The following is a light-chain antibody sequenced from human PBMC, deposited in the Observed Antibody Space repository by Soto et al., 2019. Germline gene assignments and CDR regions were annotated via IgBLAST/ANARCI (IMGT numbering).Light chain of an antibody. CDR3: AAWDDSLNGWV. V-gene: IGLV1-44*01. J-gene: IGLJ3*02. CDR2: SNH. Sequence: QSVLTQPPSASGTPGQRVTISCSGSSSNIGSNTVNWYQQLPGTAPKILIYSNHQRPSGVPDRFSGSKSGTSASLAISGLQSEDEADYYCAAWDDSLNGWVFGGGTKLTVL. CDR1: SSNIGSNT.